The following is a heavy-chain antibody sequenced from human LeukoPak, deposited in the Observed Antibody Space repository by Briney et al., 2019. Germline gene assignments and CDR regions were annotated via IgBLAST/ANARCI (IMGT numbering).Heavy chain of an antibody. CDR3: AKDLGYYGSGSYYEAY. J-gene: IGHJ4*02. D-gene: IGHD3-10*01. CDR1: GFTFSSYS. Sequence: GGSLRLSCAASGFTFSSYSMNWVRQAPGKGLEWVSSISSSSSYIYYADSVKGRFTISRDNSKNTLFLQMNSLRADDTAVYYCAKDLGYYGSGSYYEAYWGQGTLVTVSS. CDR2: ISSSSSYI. V-gene: IGHV3-21*04.